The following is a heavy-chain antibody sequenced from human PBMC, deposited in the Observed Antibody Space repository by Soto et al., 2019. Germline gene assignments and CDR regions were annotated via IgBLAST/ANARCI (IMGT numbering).Heavy chain of an antibody. Sequence: GGSLRLSCAASGFTFSNYAMSWVRQAPGKGLEWVSGISGSGGSTNYADSVKGRCTISRDNSKNTLYLQMNSLRGEDTAVYYCAKDRHPYSSKYYFDYWGQGTLVTVSS. D-gene: IGHD6-13*01. CDR1: GFTFSNYA. V-gene: IGHV3-23*01. CDR3: AKDRHPYSSKYYFDY. J-gene: IGHJ4*02. CDR2: ISGSGGST.